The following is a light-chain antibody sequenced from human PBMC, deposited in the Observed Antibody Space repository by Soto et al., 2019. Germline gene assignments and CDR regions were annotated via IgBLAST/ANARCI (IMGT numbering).Light chain of an antibody. CDR2: GTS. CDR1: QSVSSGY. V-gene: IGKV3-20*01. J-gene: IGKJ2*01. CDR3: QQYCSSPYT. Sequence: EIVLTQSPGTLSLSPGDRATLSCRASQSVSSGYLAWYQQQPGDPPKLLMYGTSCRATSIPDRFSGSGSGTDNTLSISRLEPEDFAVYYCQQYCSSPYTFGQGTKVEIK.